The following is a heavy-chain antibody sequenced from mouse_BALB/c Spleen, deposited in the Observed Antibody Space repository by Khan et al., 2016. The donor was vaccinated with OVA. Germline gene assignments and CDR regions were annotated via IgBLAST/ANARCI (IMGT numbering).Heavy chain of an antibody. CDR3: ARDGSRYNYAMDY. CDR1: GYSITSDYA. CDR2: ISYSGST. D-gene: IGHD2-3*01. J-gene: IGHJ4*01. V-gene: IGHV3-2*02. Sequence: VQLKESGPGLVKPSQSLSLTCTVTGYSITSDYAWNWIRQFPGNKLEWMGYISYSGSTNYNQAPKSRISITRDTSKNQFFLQLNSVTTEDTATYYCARDGSRYNYAMDYWGQGTSVTVSS.